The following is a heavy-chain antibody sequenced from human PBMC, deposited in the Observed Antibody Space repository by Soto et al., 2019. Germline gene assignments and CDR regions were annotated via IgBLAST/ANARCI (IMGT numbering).Heavy chain of an antibody. CDR2: ISSTTNYI. V-gene: IGHV3-21*06. CDR3: ARESEDLTSNFDY. Sequence: EGSLRLSCAASGFTFTRYSMNWVRQAPGKGLEWVSSISSTTNYIYYGDSMKGRFTISRDNAKNSLYLEMNSLRAEDTAVYYCARESEDLTSNFDYWGQGTLVTVSS. CDR1: GFTFTRYS. J-gene: IGHJ4*02.